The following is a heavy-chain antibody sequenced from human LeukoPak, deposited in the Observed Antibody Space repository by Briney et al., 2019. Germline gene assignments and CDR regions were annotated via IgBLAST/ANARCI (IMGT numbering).Heavy chain of an antibody. D-gene: IGHD3-22*01. CDR1: GFTFSSYA. V-gene: IGHV3-23*01. CDR2: ISGSGGST. Sequence: GGSLRLSCAASGFTFSSYAMSWVRQAPGKGLEWVSAISGSGGSTYYADSVKGRFTISRDNSKNTLYLQMTSLRAEDTAVYYCATRGGGYYDSSGPNWGQGTLVTVSS. CDR3: ATRGGGYYDSSGPN. J-gene: IGHJ4*02.